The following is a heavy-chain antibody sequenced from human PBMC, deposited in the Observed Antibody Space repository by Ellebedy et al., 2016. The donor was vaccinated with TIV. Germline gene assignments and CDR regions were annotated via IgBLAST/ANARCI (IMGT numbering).Heavy chain of an antibody. CDR2: ISGSGDSI. V-gene: IGHV3-23*01. CDR1: GFTFSSYV. D-gene: IGHD6-13*01. Sequence: GESLKISXAASGFTFSSYVMSWVRQAPGKGLEWVSVISGSGDSIYYADSVRGRFTISRDNSTNTLYLQMNSLRVEDTAVYYCAIRKGMVGAGNWFDPWGKGTLVTVSS. CDR3: AIRKGMVGAGNWFDP. J-gene: IGHJ5*02.